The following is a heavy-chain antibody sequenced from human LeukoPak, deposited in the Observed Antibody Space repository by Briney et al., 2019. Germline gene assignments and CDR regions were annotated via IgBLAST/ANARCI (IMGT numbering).Heavy chain of an antibody. CDR1: GGTFSSYA. CDR3: ARGMGAPYYYYYYMDV. CDR2: IIPIFGTA. D-gene: IGHD1-26*01. V-gene: IGHV1-69*05. Sequence: ASVKVSXKASGGTFSSYAISWVRQAPGQGLEWIGRIIPIFGTANYAQKFQGRVTITTDESTSTAYMELSSLRSEDTAVYYCARGMGAPYYYYYYMDVWGKGTTVTVSS. J-gene: IGHJ6*03.